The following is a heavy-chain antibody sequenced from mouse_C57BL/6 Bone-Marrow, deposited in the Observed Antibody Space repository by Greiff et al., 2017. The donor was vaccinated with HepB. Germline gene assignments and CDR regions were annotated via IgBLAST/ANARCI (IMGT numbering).Heavy chain of an antibody. CDR1: GYSFTDYN. D-gene: IGHD1-1*01. CDR3: AKGGYYYGSSYGWYVDV. CDR2: INPNYGTT. J-gene: IGHJ1*03. V-gene: IGHV1-39*01. Sequence: VQLQQSGPELVKPGASVKISCKASGYSFTDYNMNWVKQSNGKSLEWIGVINPNYGTTSYNQKFKGKATLTVDQSSSTAYMQLNSLTSEDSAVYYCAKGGYYYGSSYGWYVDVWGTGTTVTVSS.